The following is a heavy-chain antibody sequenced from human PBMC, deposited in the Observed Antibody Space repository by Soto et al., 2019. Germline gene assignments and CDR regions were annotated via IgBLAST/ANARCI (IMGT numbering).Heavy chain of an antibody. Sequence: GGSLRLSCAASGFRFDDYAMHWVRQAPGKGLEWVSGISWNSGSIGYADSVKGRFTISRDNAKNSLYLQMNSLRAEDTASYYCARRKYGMDVWGQGTTVTVSS. CDR1: GFRFDDYA. CDR3: ARRKYGMDV. J-gene: IGHJ6*02. V-gene: IGHV3-9*01. CDR2: ISWNSGSI.